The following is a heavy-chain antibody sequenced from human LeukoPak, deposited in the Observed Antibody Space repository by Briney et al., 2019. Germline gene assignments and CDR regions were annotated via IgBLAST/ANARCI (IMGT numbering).Heavy chain of an antibody. J-gene: IGHJ3*02. CDR2: ISGSDGST. V-gene: IGHV3-23*01. CDR1: GFTFSNYA. D-gene: IGHD2/OR15-2a*01. CDR3: AKDSHYLLVGGGDAFDI. Sequence: GGSLRLSCAASGFTFSNYAMSWVRQAPGKGLEWVSAISGSDGSTYYADSVRGRFTISRDNSKNTLYLHMSSLGVEDTAIYFCAKDSHYLLVGGGDAFDIWGPGTMVTVSS.